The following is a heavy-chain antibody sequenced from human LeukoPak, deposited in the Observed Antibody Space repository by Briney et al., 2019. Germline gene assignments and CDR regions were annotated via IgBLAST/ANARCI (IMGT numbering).Heavy chain of an antibody. J-gene: IGHJ4*02. Sequence: SVKVSCKASGGTFSSYAISWLRQAPGQGLEWMGRIIPIFGTANYAQKFQSRVTITTDESTSTAYMELSSLRSEDTAVYYCASRRNYYDSSGVYYWGQGTLVTVSS. CDR3: ASRRNYYDSSGVYY. D-gene: IGHD3-22*01. V-gene: IGHV1-69*05. CDR2: IIPIFGTA. CDR1: GGTFSSYA.